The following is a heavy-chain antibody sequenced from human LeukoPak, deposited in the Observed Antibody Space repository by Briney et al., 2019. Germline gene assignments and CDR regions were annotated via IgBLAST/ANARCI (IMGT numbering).Heavy chain of an antibody. J-gene: IGHJ5*02. D-gene: IGHD3-22*01. V-gene: IGHV4-61*02. CDR1: GDSISTGDYC. Sequence: SQTLSLTCTVSGDSISTGDYCWTWIRQPAGKGLEWIGRIYNDGSTNYKPSLRSRVSISLDTSKNRVSLKLTSVTAADTAVYYCAREPGYFNHDSSVWRLDPWGQGTLVTVSS. CDR3: AREPGYFNHDSSVWRLDP. CDR2: IYNDGST.